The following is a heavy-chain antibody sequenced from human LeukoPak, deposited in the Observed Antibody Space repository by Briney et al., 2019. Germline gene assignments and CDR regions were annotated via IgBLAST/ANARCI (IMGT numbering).Heavy chain of an antibody. Sequence: GASVKVSCKASGGTFSSYAISWVRQAPGQGLEWMGGIIPIFGTANYAQKFQGRVTITADESTSTAYMELSSLRPEDTAVYYCARELPDTAIPDYWGQGTLVTVSS. D-gene: IGHD5-18*01. CDR1: GGTFSSYA. V-gene: IGHV1-69*13. J-gene: IGHJ4*02. CDR3: ARELPDTAIPDY. CDR2: IIPIFGTA.